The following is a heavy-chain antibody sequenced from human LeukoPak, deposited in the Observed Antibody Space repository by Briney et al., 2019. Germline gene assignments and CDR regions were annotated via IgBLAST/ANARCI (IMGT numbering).Heavy chain of an antibody. V-gene: IGHV4-34*01. CDR2: INHSGST. CDR3: ARVRKDYYYYYGMDV. CDR1: GGSFSGYY. J-gene: IGHJ6*02. Sequence: PSETLSLTCAVYGGSFSGYYWSWIRQPPGKGLEWIGEINHSGSTNYNPSLKSLVTISVDTSKNQFSLKLSSVTAADTAVYYCARVRKDYYYYYGMDVWGQGTTVTVSS.